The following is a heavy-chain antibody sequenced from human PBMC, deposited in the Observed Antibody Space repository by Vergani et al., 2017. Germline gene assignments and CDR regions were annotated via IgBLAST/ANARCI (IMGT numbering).Heavy chain of an antibody. CDR1: GGTFSSYA. CDR2: IIPIFGTA. D-gene: IGHD2-15*01. CDR3: ARQYCSGGSCYSHYYYYGMEV. Sequence: QVQLVQSGAEVKKPGSSVKVSCKASGGTFSSYAISWVRQAPGQGLEWMGGIIPIFGTANYAQKFQGRVTITADESTSTAYMELSSLRSEDTAVYYCARQYCSGGSCYSHYYYYGMEVWGQGTTVTVSS. J-gene: IGHJ6*02. V-gene: IGHV1-69*12.